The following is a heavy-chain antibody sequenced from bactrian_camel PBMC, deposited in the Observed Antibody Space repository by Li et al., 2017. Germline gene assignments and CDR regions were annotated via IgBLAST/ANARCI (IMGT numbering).Heavy chain of an antibody. CDR2: IDPDGKT. V-gene: IGHV3S1*01. CDR3: AASRGVASFSAMTYAY. J-gene: IGHJ4*01. Sequence: HVQLVESGGGLVQPGGSLRLSCAASGFIFSYYWMYWVRQAPGKEREGVATIDPDGKTDYPHTLSGRFTISQDGADNTVYLQMNDLKPEDTAMYYCAASRGVASFSAMTYAYWGQGTQVTVS. D-gene: IGHD1*01. CDR1: GFIFSYYW.